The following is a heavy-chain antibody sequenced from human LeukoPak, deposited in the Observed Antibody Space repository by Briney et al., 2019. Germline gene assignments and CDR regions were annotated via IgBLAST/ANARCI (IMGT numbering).Heavy chain of an antibody. D-gene: IGHD2-15*01. Sequence: GGSLRLSCAASGFTFSSYTMNWVRQAPGKGLEWVSSISGDGNYLFYADSLKGRFTISRDNAKNSLFLQMNSLRAEDPAVYYCARSRVDCGGGNCYFEAFDIWGQGTMVTVSS. V-gene: IGHV3-21*01. J-gene: IGHJ3*02. CDR3: ARSRVDCGGGNCYFEAFDI. CDR1: GFTFSSYT. CDR2: ISGDGNYL.